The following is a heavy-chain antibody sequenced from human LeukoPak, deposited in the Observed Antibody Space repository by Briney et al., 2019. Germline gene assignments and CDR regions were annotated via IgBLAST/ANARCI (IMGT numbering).Heavy chain of an antibody. CDR2: ISGSGRTI. Sequence: PGGSLRLSCAASGFPFSSYNMNWVRQAPGKGLEWVSYISGSGRTIDYADSVRGRFTISRDNAKDSLYLQMNSLRGEDTAVYYCARDRAWASDIWGQGTMVTVSS. J-gene: IGHJ3*02. D-gene: IGHD3-10*01. CDR1: GFPFSSYN. V-gene: IGHV3-48*01. CDR3: ARDRAWASDI.